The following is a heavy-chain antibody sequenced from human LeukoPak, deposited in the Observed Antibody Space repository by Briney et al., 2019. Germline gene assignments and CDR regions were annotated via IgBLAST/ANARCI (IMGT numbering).Heavy chain of an antibody. CDR2: IYHSGST. Sequence: SETLSLTCAVSGGSISSGGYSWSWIRQPPGKGLEWIGYIYHSGSTYYNPSLKSRVTISVDRSKNQFSLKLSSVTAADTAVYYCATSTYYYDSGDYFDYWGQGTLVTVSS. CDR1: GGSISSGGYS. CDR3: ATSTYYYDSGDYFDY. J-gene: IGHJ4*02. V-gene: IGHV4-30-2*01. D-gene: IGHD3-22*01.